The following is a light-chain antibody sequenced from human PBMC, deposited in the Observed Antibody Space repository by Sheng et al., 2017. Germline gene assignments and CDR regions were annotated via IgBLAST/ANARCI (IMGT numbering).Light chain of an antibody. CDR3: QQFGESPQT. CDR2: GAS. J-gene: IGKJ1*01. V-gene: IGKV3-15*01. CDR1: QSVFSK. Sequence: ETVMTQSPATLTVSPGERATLSCRASQSVFSKLAWYQQKPGQAPRLLIYGASTRATGVPARFSGSGSGTDFTLTISRLEPEDFAVYYCQQFGESPQTFGQGTKVEIK.